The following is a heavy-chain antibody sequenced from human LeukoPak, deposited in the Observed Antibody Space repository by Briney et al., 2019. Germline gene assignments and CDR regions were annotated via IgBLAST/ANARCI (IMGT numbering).Heavy chain of an antibody. J-gene: IGHJ5*02. D-gene: IGHD5/OR15-5a*01. CDR3: AKDRSVYLEGFDP. CDR2: IDSSTTRI. V-gene: IGHV3-21*01. Sequence: GGSLRLSCAASGFTFSSYAMSWVRQAPGKGLEWVSAIDSSTTRIYYANSVRGRFTISRDNAKNSLDLQMNSLTLEDTALYYCAKDRSVYLEGFDPWGQGTLVIVSS. CDR1: GFTFSSYA.